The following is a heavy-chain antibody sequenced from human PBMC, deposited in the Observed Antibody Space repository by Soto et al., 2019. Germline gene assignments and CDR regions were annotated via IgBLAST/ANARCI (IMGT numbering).Heavy chain of an antibody. J-gene: IGHJ6*03. D-gene: IGHD3-10*01. CDR3: TTDGFGEDADYYYYMDV. V-gene: IGHV3-15*01. CDR2: IKSKTDGGTT. CDR1: GFTFSNAW. Sequence: PGGSLRLSCAASGFTFSNAWMSWVRQAPGKGLEWVGRIKSKTDGGTTDYAAPVKGRFTISRDDSKNTLYLQMNSLKTEDTAVYYCTTDGFGEDADYYYYMDVWGKGTTVTVSS.